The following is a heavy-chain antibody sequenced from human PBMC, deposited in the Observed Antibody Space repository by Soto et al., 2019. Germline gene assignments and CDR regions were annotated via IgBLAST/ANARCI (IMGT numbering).Heavy chain of an antibody. V-gene: IGHV4-39*01. D-gene: IGHD3-22*01. CDR2: TYYNGNA. CDR1: GASLDRSNYY. J-gene: IGHJ4*02. Sequence: SETLSLTCNVSGASLDRSNYYWDWIRQSPGKGLEWIGTTYYNGNAYYNPSLRSRVTMSVDTSKNQFSLKLMSVTAADTAVYYCARLVYDSSGYRPGWGQGTLVTVSS. CDR3: ARLVYDSSGYRPG.